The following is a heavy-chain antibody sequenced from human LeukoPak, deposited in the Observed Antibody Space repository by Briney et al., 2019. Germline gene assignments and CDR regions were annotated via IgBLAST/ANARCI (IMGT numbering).Heavy chain of an antibody. CDR3: ARAGRYVWGSYLFDY. CDR1: GGSISSYY. CDR2: IYTSGST. J-gene: IGHJ4*02. D-gene: IGHD3-16*01. Sequence: PSETLSLTCTVSGGSISSYYWSWIRQPAGKGLEWIGRIYTSGSTNHNPSLKSRVTMSVDTSKNQFSLKLSSVTAADTAVYYCARAGRYVWGSYLFDYWGQGTLVTVSS. V-gene: IGHV4-4*07.